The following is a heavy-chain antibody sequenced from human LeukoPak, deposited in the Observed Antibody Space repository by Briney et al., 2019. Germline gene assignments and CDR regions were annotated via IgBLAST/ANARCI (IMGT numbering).Heavy chain of an antibody. J-gene: IGHJ4*02. CDR3: ARGRPLLWYYDSSGYPLDY. CDR1: GYTFTSYD. D-gene: IGHD3-22*01. V-gene: IGHV1-8*01. Sequence: GASVKVSCKASGYTFTSYDINWVRQAPGQGLEWMGWMNPNSGDTGYAQKFQGRVTMTRNTSISTAYMELSSLRSEDTAVYYCARGRPLLWYYDSSGYPLDYWGQGTLVTVSS. CDR2: MNPNSGDT.